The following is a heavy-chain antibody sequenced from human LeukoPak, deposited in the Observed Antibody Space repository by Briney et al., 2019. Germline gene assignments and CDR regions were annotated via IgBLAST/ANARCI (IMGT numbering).Heavy chain of an antibody. D-gene: IGHD2-15*01. V-gene: IGHV1-18*01. CDR2: VSPYNGKT. J-gene: IGHJ3*02. Sequence: ASVKVSCKASGYPFSDYGIIWVRQAPGQGLEWMAYVSPYNGKTEYAQKIQGRVTVATDTSTSTAYMELRNLRSDDTALYYCAREVWCSGDTCYQYAFDIWGQGTMVTVSS. CDR3: AREVWCSGDTCYQYAFDI. CDR1: GYPFSDYG.